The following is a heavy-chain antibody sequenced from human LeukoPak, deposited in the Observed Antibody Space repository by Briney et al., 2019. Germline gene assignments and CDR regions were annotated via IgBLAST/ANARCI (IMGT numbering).Heavy chain of an antibody. CDR2: ISRQSGAST. J-gene: IGHJ3*02. D-gene: IGHD1-26*01. CDR3: ARELRDAFDI. CDR1: GFTFSNYN. Sequence: GGSLRLSCAASGFTFSNYNMNWVRQAPGKGLECVASISRQSGASTYYADSVKGRFTISRDNSKNTLYLQMNSLRAEDTAVYYCARELRDAFDIWGQGTMVTVSS. V-gene: IGHV3-23*01.